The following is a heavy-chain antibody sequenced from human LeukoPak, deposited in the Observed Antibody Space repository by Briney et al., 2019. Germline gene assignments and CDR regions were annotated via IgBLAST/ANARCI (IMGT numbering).Heavy chain of an antibody. Sequence: SETLSLTCTVSGGSISSGSYYWSWIRQPAGKGLEWIGRIYTSGSTNYNPSLRSRVTISVDTSKNQNQFSLKLSTVTAAATAVYSCARGMGGYCSGGSCYSAPNWFDPWGQGTLVTVSS. CDR1: GGSISSGSYY. CDR2: IYTSGST. CDR3: ARGMGGYCSGGSCYSAPNWFDP. J-gene: IGHJ5*02. D-gene: IGHD2-15*01. V-gene: IGHV4-61*02.